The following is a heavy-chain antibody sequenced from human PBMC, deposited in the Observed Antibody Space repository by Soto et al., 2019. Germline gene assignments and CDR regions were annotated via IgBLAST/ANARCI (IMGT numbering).Heavy chain of an antibody. D-gene: IGHD6-19*01. J-gene: IGHJ6*03. V-gene: IGHV1-18*01. CDR3: ARDRGLAPPVAGNTHYYYYVDV. CDR2: ISAYNGNT. CDR1: GYSFTNYG. Sequence: QDQLVQSGVEVKKPGASVKVSCKASGYSFTNYGITWVRQAPGQGVEWMGWISAYNGNTNYAQKFQGRVTMTTDASMMRAYLELRRLRSDDTAVYYCARDRGLAPPVAGNTHYYYYVDVWGKGTTVTVSS.